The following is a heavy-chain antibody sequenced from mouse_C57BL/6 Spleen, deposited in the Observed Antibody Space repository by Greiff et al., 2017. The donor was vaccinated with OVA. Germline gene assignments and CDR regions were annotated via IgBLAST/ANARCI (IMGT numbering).Heavy chain of an antibody. CDR2: VDPSDSET. Sequence: QVQLKQPGAELVRPGSSVKLSCKASGYTFTSYWMHWVKQRPIQGLEWIGNVDPSDSETHYNQKFKDKATLTVDKSSSTAYMQLSSLTSEDSAVYYCARGRFDYWGQGTTLTVSS. CDR1: GYTFTSYW. J-gene: IGHJ2*01. CDR3: ARGRFDY. V-gene: IGHV1-52*01.